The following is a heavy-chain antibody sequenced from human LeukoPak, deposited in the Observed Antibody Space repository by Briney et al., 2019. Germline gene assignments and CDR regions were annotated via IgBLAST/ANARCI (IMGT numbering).Heavy chain of an antibody. CDR3: ARGGRYSIVVVPAAPAEYFQH. J-gene: IGHJ1*01. Sequence: SETLSLACTVSGGSISSSSYFWGWIRQPPGKGLEWIGSIYYRGSAYYNPSLKSRVTISVDTSKNQFSLKLSSVTAADTAVYYCARGGRYSIVVVPAAPAEYFQHWGQGTLVTVSS. D-gene: IGHD2-2*01. V-gene: IGHV4-39*07. CDR2: IYYRGSA. CDR1: GGSISSSSYF.